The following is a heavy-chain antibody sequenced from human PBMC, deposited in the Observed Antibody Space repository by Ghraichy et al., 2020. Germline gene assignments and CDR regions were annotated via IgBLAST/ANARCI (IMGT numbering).Heavy chain of an antibody. CDR3: ARGPLYCSGGSCYFDY. V-gene: IGHV1-69*13. J-gene: IGHJ4*02. Sequence: SVKVSCKASGGTFSSYAISWVRQAPGQGLEWMGGIIPIFGTANYAQKFQGRVTITADESTSTAYMELSSLRSEDTAVYYCARGPLYCSGGSCYFDYWGQGTLVTVSS. D-gene: IGHD2-15*01. CDR2: IIPIFGTA. CDR1: GGTFSSYA.